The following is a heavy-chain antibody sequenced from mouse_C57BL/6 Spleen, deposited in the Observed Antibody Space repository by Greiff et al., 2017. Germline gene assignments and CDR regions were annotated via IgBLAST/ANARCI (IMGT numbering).Heavy chain of an antibody. V-gene: IGHV1-81*01. J-gene: IGHJ2*01. CDR3: ARSPTMVTTWPFDY. Sequence: QVQLKESGAELARPGASVKLSCKASGYTFTSYGISWVKQRTGQGLEWIGEIYPRSGNTYYNEKFKGKATLTADKSSSTAYMELRSLTSEDSAVYFCARSPTMVTTWPFDYWGQGTTLTVSS. CDR1: GYTFTSYG. CDR2: IYPRSGNT. D-gene: IGHD2-2*01.